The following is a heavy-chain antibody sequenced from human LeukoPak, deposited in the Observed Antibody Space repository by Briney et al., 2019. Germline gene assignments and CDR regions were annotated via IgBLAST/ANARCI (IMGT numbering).Heavy chain of an antibody. CDR1: GGSITSYY. CDR2: IYYSGST. CDR3: ARDLQQLDAFDC. J-gene: IGHJ4*02. V-gene: IGHV4-59*01. D-gene: IGHD4-11*01. Sequence: SETLSLTCTISGGSITSYYWNWIRQPPGKGLEWLGYIYYSGSTNYNPSLKSRVTISVDTSKNQFSLKLRSVTAADTAVYYCARDLQQLDAFDCWGQGTLVTVSS.